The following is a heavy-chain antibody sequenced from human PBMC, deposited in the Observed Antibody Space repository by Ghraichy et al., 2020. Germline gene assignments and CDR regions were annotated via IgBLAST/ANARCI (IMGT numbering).Heavy chain of an antibody. D-gene: IGHD3-16*02. CDR3: AMSPMASFSYDY. CDR1: GYTLTELS. J-gene: IGHJ4*02. Sequence: ASVKVSCKISGYTLTELSVLWVRQAPGKGLEWMGGFDPEVGEIVYAQPFQGRVTMTEDMETAYMELSGLTSGDTAIYYCAMSPMASFSYDYWGQGTLVTVSS. V-gene: IGHV1-24*01. CDR2: FDPEVGEI.